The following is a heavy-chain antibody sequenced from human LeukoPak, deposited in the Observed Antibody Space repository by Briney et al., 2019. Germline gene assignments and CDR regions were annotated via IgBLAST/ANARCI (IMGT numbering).Heavy chain of an antibody. J-gene: IGHJ4*02. Sequence: ASVKVSCKASGYTYTSYTIHWVRQAPGQRLEWLGWINGGSDTKYSQKLQGRVTFTRDTSASTVYMELSSLRSEDTAIYYCARQYSSSWLDYWGQGTLVIVSS. D-gene: IGHD6-13*01. CDR3: ARQYSSSWLDY. V-gene: IGHV1-3*01. CDR1: GYTYTSYT. CDR2: INGGSDT.